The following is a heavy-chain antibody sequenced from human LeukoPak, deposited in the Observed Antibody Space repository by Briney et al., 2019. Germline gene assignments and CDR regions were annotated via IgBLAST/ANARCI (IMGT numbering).Heavy chain of an antibody. CDR2: ISSSGTTI. Sequence: GGSLRLSCAASGFTFRSYEMNWVRQAPGKGLEWVSYISSSGTTIYYADSVKGRFTISRDDAQKSLYLQMNSLRAEDTAVYYCARDPAAYYDFWSGYFYYFDYWGQGTLVTVSS. V-gene: IGHV3-48*03. CDR1: GFTFRSYE. CDR3: ARDPAAYYDFWSGYFYYFDY. D-gene: IGHD3-3*01. J-gene: IGHJ4*02.